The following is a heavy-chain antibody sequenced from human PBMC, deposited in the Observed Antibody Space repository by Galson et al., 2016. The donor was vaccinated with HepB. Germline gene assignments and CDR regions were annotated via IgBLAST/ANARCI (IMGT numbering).Heavy chain of an antibody. CDR3: ARGTREFDF. D-gene: IGHD5-24*01. J-gene: IGHJ4*02. CDR2: VSYDGKNE. CDR1: GFGFSDFA. Sequence: SLRLSCAASGFGFSDFAMHWVRQAPGKGLEWLAHVSYDGKNEVYRDSVKGRFSISRDNPTNTLYLQLSSLRAEDTAIYYCARGTREFDFWGQGTLVTVSS. V-gene: IGHV3-33*01.